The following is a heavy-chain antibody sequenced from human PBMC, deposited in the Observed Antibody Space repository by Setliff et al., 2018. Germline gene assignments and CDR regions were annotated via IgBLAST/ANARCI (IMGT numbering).Heavy chain of an antibody. J-gene: IGHJ4*02. V-gene: IGHV1-18*01. Sequence: ASVKVSCKPSGYGFMSYGVSWVRQAPGQGLEWMGWISPYNGDTDYAQQFQGRVTMTADTSTNTAYMELRSLRSDDTAVYFCAKARLPGTFYFDLWGQGTQVTV. CDR3: AKARLPGTFYFDL. CDR2: ISPYNGDT. D-gene: IGHD6-13*01. CDR1: GYGFMSYG.